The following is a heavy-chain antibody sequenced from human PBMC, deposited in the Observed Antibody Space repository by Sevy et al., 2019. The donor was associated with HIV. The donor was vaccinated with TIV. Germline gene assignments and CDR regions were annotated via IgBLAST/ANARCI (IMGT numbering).Heavy chain of an antibody. D-gene: IGHD2-21*01. Sequence: GGSLRLSCTASGFTFSAYSMNWVRQAPGKGLEWVSYISSSSGTIYYADSVKGQFTISRDNAKSSLYLQLNGLRAEDTAVYYCARAGGDCYSKNECWFVSWGQGTLVTVSS. CDR2: ISSSSGTI. J-gene: IGHJ5*01. V-gene: IGHV3-48*01. CDR3: ARAGGDCYSKNECWFVS. CDR1: GFTFSAYS.